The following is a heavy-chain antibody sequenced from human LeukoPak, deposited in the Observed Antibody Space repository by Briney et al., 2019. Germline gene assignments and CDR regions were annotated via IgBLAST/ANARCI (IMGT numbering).Heavy chain of an antibody. CDR1: GGSISNYY. D-gene: IGHD3-22*01. Sequence: PSETLYLTCTVSGGSISNYYWSWIRQSAGKGLERIGRIYTSGSTNYNPSLKSRVSMSVDTSKNQFSLRLRSVTAADTAVYYCARESGYYYDTSGYTFHYWGQGILVTVSS. V-gene: IGHV4-4*07. CDR3: ARESGYYYDTSGYTFHY. CDR2: IYTSGST. J-gene: IGHJ4*02.